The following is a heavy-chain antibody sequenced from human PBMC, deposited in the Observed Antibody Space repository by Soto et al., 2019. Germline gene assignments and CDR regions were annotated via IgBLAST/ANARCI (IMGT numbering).Heavy chain of an antibody. V-gene: IGHV3-9*01. J-gene: IGHJ4*02. D-gene: IGHD2-15*01. CDR2: ISRNSRSI. CDR3: ARDFSPNGGTPYY. CDR1: GFTFDDYA. Sequence: GGSLRLSCAASGFTFDDYAMHWVRQAPGKGLEWVSGISRNSRSIDYADSVKGRFTISRDNAKNSLYLQMNSLRDEDTAVYYCARDFSPNGGTPYYWGQGTLVTVSS.